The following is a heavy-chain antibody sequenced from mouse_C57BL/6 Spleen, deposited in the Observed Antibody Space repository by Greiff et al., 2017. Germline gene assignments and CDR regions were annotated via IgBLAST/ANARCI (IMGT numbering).Heavy chain of an antibody. CDR1: GYTFTSYW. Sequence: QVQLQQPGAELVKPGASVKLSCKASGYTFTSYWMHWVKQRPGRGLEWIGRIDPNRGGTKYNEKFKSKATLTVDKPSSTAYMQLTSLTSEDSAVYDCERAKASYGNYEDYWGQGTSVTVSA. CDR2: IDPNRGGT. D-gene: IGHD2-1*01. CDR3: ERAKASYGNYEDY. V-gene: IGHV1-72*01. J-gene: IGHJ4*01.